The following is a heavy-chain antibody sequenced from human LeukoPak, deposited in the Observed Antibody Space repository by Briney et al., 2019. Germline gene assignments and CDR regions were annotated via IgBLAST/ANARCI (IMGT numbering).Heavy chain of an antibody. J-gene: IGHJ4*02. Sequence: SETLSLTCAVYGGSFSGYYWSWIRQPPGKGLEWIGEINHSGSTNYNPSLKSRVAISVDTSKNQFSLKLSSVTAADTAVYYCARAPDTVTTLNYWGQGTLVTVSS. CDR3: ARAPDTVTTLNY. D-gene: IGHD4-17*01. V-gene: IGHV4-34*01. CDR1: GGSFSGYY. CDR2: INHSGST.